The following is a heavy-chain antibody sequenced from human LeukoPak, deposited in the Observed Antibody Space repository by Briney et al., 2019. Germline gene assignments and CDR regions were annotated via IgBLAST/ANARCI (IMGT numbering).Heavy chain of an antibody. Sequence: TGGSLRLSCAASGFTFSSYWMSWVRQAPGKGLEWVANIKQDGSEKYYVDSVKGRFTISRDNAKNSRYLQMNSRRVEDPAVYYCARDKIGVGDYWGQGTLVSVSS. J-gene: IGHJ4*02. D-gene: IGHD3-22*01. V-gene: IGHV3-7*01. CDR3: ARDKIGVGDY. CDR1: GFTFSSYW. CDR2: IKQDGSEK.